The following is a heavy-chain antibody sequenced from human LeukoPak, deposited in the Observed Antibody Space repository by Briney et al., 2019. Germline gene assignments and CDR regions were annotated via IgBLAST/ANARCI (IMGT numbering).Heavy chain of an antibody. CDR2: ISSSSSTI. J-gene: IGHJ4*02. Sequence: GGSLRLSCAASGFTFSSYNMNWVRQAPGKGLEWISYISSSSSTIYYADSVKGRFTISRDNAKNSLYLQMNTLRAEDTAVYYCARVEQLLDYWGQGTLVTVSS. V-gene: IGHV3-48*01. CDR3: ARVEQLLDY. CDR1: GFTFSSYN. D-gene: IGHD6-6*01.